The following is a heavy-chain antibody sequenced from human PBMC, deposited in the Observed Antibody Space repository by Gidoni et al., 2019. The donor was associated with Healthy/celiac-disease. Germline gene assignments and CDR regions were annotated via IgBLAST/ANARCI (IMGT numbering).Heavy chain of an antibody. CDR1: GFPVSRNY. J-gene: IGHJ4*02. CDR3: ARGPGY. V-gene: IGHV3-53*01. CDR2: IYSGGST. Sequence: EVQLVASGGGLLQPGGSLSLSCAASGFPVSRNYMSWVRQAPGKGLEWVSVIYSGGSTYYADSVKGRLTISRDNAKNTLYLQMNSLRAEDTAVYYCARGPGYWGQGTLVTVSS.